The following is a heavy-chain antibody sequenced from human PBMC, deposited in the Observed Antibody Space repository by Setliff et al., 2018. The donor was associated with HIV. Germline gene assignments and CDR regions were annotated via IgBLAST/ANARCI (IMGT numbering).Heavy chain of an antibody. D-gene: IGHD1-1*01. CDR2: IYTSGNT. Sequence: TLSLTCKVSGDSISSGGYYWTWIRKPAGKGLEWIGHIYTSGNTNYNPSIKSRVSISVATSKNQFFLTLTSVTAADSAVYYCARLGEHDTGDLDVWGKGTTVTVSS. CDR3: ARLGEHDTGDLDV. V-gene: IGHV4-61*09. J-gene: IGHJ6*04. CDR1: GDSISSGGYY.